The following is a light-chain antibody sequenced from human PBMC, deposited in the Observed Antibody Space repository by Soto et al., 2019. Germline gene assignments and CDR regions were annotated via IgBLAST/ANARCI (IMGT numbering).Light chain of an antibody. V-gene: IGKV3-20*01. J-gene: IGKJ1*01. CDR2: LAS. CDR1: QSVSSSY. Sequence: DIVLTQSPGTLSLSPGERATLYCRASQSVSSSYLAWYQQKPGQAPRLLIYLASNRATGIPVRFSGSGSGTDFTLTISSLEPEDFAVYYCQQYGSSRTFGQGTKVDNK. CDR3: QQYGSSRT.